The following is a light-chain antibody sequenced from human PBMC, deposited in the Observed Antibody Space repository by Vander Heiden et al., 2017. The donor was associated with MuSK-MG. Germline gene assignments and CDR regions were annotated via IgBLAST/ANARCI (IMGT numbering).Light chain of an antibody. CDR1: RGISNS. CDR3: QHDYRTPYT. J-gene: IGKJ2*01. Sequence: DIQITQSPSSLSASVGDRVTITCRASRGISNSLAWYQQKPGKGPKLLLYGASRLERGVPSRFSGSGSGTDYTLTISSLQPEDFATYYCQHDYRTPYTFGQGTKLEIK. CDR2: GAS. V-gene: IGKV1-NL1*01.